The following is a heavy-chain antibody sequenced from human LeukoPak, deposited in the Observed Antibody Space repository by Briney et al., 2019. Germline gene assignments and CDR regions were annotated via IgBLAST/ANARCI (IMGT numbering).Heavy chain of an antibody. CDR1: GYTFTSYG. CDR3: ARDIVATKDAFDI. J-gene: IGHJ3*02. Sequence: ASVKVSCKVSGYTFTSYGISWVRQAPGQGLEWMGWISAYNGNTNYAQMLQGRVTMTTDTSTSTAYMELRSLRSDDTAVYYCARDIVATKDAFDIWGQGTMVTVSS. D-gene: IGHD5-12*01. CDR2: ISAYNGNT. V-gene: IGHV1-18*01.